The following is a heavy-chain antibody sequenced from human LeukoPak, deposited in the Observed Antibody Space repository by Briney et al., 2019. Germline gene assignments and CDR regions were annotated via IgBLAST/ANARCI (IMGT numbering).Heavy chain of an antibody. D-gene: IGHD4-23*01. CDR1: GYAFTGYY. Sequence: GASVKVSCKASGYAFTGYYMHWVRQAPGQGLEWMGWINPNSGGTNYAQKFQGRVTMTRDTSISTAYMELSRLRSDDTAVYYCARRTGGMGYAFDIWGQGTMVTVSS. J-gene: IGHJ3*02. CDR3: ARRTGGMGYAFDI. CDR2: INPNSGGT. V-gene: IGHV1-2*02.